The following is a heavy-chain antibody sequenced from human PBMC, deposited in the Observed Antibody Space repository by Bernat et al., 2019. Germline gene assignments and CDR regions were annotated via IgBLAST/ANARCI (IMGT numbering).Heavy chain of an antibody. D-gene: IGHD3-3*01. V-gene: IGHV3-30*01. CDR2: ISYDGSNK. CDR3: ARSGVRSGYFHAANLV. J-gene: IGHJ4*02. Sequence: QVQLVESGGGVVQPGRSLRLSCAASGFTFSSYAMHWVRQAPGKGLEWVAVISYDGSNKYYADSVKGRFTISRDNSKNTLYLQMNSLRAEDTAVYYCARSGVRSGYFHAANLVWGQGTLVTVSS. CDR1: GFTFSSYA.